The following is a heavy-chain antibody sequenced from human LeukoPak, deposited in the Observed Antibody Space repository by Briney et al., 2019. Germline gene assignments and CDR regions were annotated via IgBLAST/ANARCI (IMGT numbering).Heavy chain of an antibody. CDR3: ARDPSIVVVPAAYYFDY. J-gene: IGHJ4*02. Sequence: ASVKVSCKASGYTFTSYYMHWARQAPGQGLEWMGIINPSGGSTSYAQKFQGRVTMTRDTSTSTVYMELSSLRSEDTAVYYCARDPSIVVVPAAYYFDYWGQGTLVTVSS. CDR2: INPSGGST. D-gene: IGHD2-2*01. CDR1: GYTFTSYY. V-gene: IGHV1-46*01.